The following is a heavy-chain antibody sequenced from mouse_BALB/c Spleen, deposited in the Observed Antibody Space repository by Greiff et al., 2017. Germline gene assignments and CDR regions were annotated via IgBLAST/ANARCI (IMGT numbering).Heavy chain of an antibody. CDR1: GYTFTDYV. J-gene: IGHJ4*01. D-gene: IGHD2-10*01. CDR2: IYPGSGST. CDR3: ASSGGAYYGNYGAMDY. V-gene: IGHV1-77*01. Sequence: VQLQQSGPELVKPGASVKMSCKASGYTFTDYVISWVKQRTGQGLEWLGEIYPGSGSTYYNEKFKGKATLTADKSSNTAYMQLSSLTSEDSAVYFCASSGGAYYGNYGAMDYWGQGTSVTVSS.